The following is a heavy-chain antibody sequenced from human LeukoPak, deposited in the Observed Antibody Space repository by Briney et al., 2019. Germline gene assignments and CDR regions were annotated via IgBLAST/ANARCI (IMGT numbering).Heavy chain of an antibody. J-gene: IGHJ4*02. V-gene: IGHV4-59*08. Sequence: SETLSLTCTVAGGSISSYYWSWVRQPPGKGLEWIAYMSDIGSINYNPPLKSGVTISQDTSKNQFSLNLSSLTAADTAVYYCAGHHPRNTVDFWGQGTLVTVSS. D-gene: IGHD2-8*02. CDR2: MSDIGSI. CDR3: AGHHPRNTVDF. CDR1: GGSISSYY.